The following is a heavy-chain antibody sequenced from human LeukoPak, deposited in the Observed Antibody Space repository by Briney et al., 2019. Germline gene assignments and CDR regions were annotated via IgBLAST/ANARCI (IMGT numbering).Heavy chain of an antibody. CDR1: GFTFSSYA. CDR3: AKDSSSSGWYGDYFDY. D-gene: IGHD6-19*01. J-gene: IGHJ4*02. Sequence: GGSLRLSCAASGFTFSSYAMSWVRQAPGKGLEWVAVIWYGGSNKNYADSVKGRFTISRDNSKNTLYLQMNSLRAEDTAVYYCAKDSSSSGWYGDYFDYWGQGTLVTVSS. V-gene: IGHV3-30*02. CDR2: IWYGGSNK.